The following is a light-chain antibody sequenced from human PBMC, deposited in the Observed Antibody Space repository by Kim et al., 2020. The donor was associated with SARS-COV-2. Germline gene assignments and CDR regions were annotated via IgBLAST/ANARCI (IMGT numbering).Light chain of an antibody. V-gene: IGKV3-20*01. J-gene: IGKJ1*01. CDR1: QSVSSSY. CDR2: GAS. Sequence: PGERAALSCRASQSVSSSYLAWYQQKPGQAPRLLIYGASSRATGIPDRFSGSGSGTDFTLTISRLEPEDFAVYYCKQYGSSPPYTFGQGTKVDIK. CDR3: KQYGSSPPYT.